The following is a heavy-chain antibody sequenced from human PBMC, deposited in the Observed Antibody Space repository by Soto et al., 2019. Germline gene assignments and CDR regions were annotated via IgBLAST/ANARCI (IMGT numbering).Heavy chain of an antibody. CDR3: ARSRDIVVVPAAIQGYYFDY. Sequence: PVGSLRLSCAASGFTFSSYAMHWVRQAPVKVLEWVAVISYDGSNKYYADSVKVRFTISRDNSKNTLYLQMNSLRAEDTAVYYCARSRDIVVVPAAIQGYYFDYWGQGTLVTVSS. CDR2: ISYDGSNK. J-gene: IGHJ4*02. CDR1: GFTFSSYA. D-gene: IGHD2-2*02. V-gene: IGHV3-30-3*01.